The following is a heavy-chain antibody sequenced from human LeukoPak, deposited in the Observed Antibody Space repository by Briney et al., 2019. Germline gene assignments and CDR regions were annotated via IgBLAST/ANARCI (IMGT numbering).Heavy chain of an antibody. D-gene: IGHD3-10*01. CDR3: ARQALWFGRTGWFDP. Sequence: PSETLSLTCTVSGGSISSSSYYWGWIRQPPGKGLEWIGSIYYSGSTYYNPSLKSRVTISVDTSKNQFSLKLSSVTADDTAVYYCARQALWFGRTGWFDPWGQGTLVTVSS. J-gene: IGHJ5*02. V-gene: IGHV4-39*01. CDR2: IYYSGST. CDR1: GGSISSSSYY.